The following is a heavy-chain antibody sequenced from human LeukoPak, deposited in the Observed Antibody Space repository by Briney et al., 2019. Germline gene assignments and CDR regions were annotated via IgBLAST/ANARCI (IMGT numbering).Heavy chain of an antibody. J-gene: IGHJ6*02. CDR1: GFDFSSNW. D-gene: IGHD3-22*01. CDR2: IKGDGIST. CDR3: ARIPSSGYYYVSSTPYYYGMDV. Sequence: GGSLRLSCAASGFDFSSNWMHWVRHGPGQGLVWVSRIKGDGISTNYADSVKGRFTISRDIAKNTLYLQMNSLRAEDTAVYCCARIPSSGYYYVSSTPYYYGMDVWGQGTTVTVSS. V-gene: IGHV3-74*01.